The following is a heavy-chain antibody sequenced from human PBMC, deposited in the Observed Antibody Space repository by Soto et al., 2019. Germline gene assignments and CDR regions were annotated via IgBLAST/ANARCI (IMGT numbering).Heavy chain of an antibody. CDR1: GFTFSDYY. CDR2: ISSSSSNI. V-gene: IGHV3-11*04. J-gene: IGHJ4*02. CDR3: ARELIAAAGTSAGDDY. Sequence: PGGSLRLSCAASGFTFSDYYMSWIRQAPGKGLEWVSYISSSSSNIYYADSVKGRFTISRDNAKNSLYLQMNSLRAEDTAVYYCARELIAAAGTSAGDDYWGQGTLVTVSS. D-gene: IGHD6-13*01.